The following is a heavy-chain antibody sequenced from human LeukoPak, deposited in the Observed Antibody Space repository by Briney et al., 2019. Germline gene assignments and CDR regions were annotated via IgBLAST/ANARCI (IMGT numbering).Heavy chain of an antibody. Sequence: GGSLRLSCAASGFTFSSYSMNWVRQAPGKGLEWVSSISSSSSYIYYADSVKGRFTISRDNAKNSLYLQMNSLRAEDTAVYYCAPGGYGSGSYYFQYWGQGTLVTVSS. CDR2: ISSSSSYI. V-gene: IGHV3-21*01. CDR1: GFTFSSYS. J-gene: IGHJ1*01. D-gene: IGHD3-10*01. CDR3: APGGYGSGSYYFQY.